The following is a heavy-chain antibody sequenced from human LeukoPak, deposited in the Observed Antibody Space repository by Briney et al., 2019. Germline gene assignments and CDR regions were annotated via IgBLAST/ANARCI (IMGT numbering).Heavy chain of an antibody. CDR3: ATDHVLRYFDWSPEGYAFDI. J-gene: IGHJ3*02. D-gene: IGHD3-9*01. V-gene: IGHV1-2*02. CDR2: INPNSGGT. Sequence: ASVKVSCKASGYTFTGYYMHWVRQAPGQGLEWMGWINPNSGGTNYAQKFQGRVTMTRDTSISTAYMELSRLRSEDTAVYYCATDHVLRYFDWSPEGYAFDIWGQGTMVTVSS. CDR1: GYTFTGYY.